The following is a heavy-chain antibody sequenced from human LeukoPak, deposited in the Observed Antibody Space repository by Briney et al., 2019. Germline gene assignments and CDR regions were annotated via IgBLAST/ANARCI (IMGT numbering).Heavy chain of an antibody. V-gene: IGHV4-39*01. Sequence: SETLSLTCTVSGGSISSSSYYWGWIRQPPGKGLEWIGSIYYSGSTYYNPSLKSRVTISVDTSKNQFSLKLSSVTAADTAVYYCARPYGSGSYYFWGQGILVTVSS. CDR1: GGSISSSSYY. J-gene: IGHJ4*02. CDR3: ARPYGSGSYYF. CDR2: IYYSGST. D-gene: IGHD3-10*01.